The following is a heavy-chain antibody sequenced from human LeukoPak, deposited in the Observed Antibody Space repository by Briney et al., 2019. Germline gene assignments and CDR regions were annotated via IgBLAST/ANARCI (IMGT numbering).Heavy chain of an antibody. CDR1: GFTFSRYA. CDR3: ARDEAVYYYDSSGYSPFDY. J-gene: IGHJ4*02. Sequence: GGSLRLSCATSGFTFSRYAMHWVRQAPGKGLEWVAVISYDGPNKYYADSVKGRFTISRDNSKNTLYLQMNSLRAEDTAVYYCARDEAVYYYDSSGYSPFDYWGQGTLVTVSS. D-gene: IGHD3-22*01. CDR2: ISYDGPNK. V-gene: IGHV3-33*05.